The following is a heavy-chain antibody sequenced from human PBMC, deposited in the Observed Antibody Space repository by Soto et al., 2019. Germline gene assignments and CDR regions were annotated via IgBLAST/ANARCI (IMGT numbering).Heavy chain of an antibody. J-gene: IGHJ4*02. D-gene: IGHD3-10*01. V-gene: IGHV1-69*02. Sequence: QVQLVQSGAEVKKPGSSVKVSCKASGGTFSSYTISWVRQAPGQGLEWMGRIIPILGIANYAQKFQGRVTINADKSTRTAYMELSSLRSEETAVYYCADFTNYYGSGSTPFDYWGQGTLVTVSS. CDR3: ADFTNYYGSGSTPFDY. CDR2: IIPILGIA. CDR1: GGTFSSYT.